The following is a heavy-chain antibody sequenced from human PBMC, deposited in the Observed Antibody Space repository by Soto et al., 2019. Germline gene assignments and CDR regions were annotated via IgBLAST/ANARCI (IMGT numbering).Heavy chain of an antibody. CDR1: GYRFTNYW. Sequence: GESLKISCKGSGYRFTNYWIGWVPQMPGKGLEWMGIIYPGDSDTRYSPSFQGQVTISADKSINTAYLQWSSLKASDTAMYYCASSQVHDAFDIWGQGTMVTVSS. J-gene: IGHJ3*02. V-gene: IGHV5-51*01. CDR3: ASSQVHDAFDI. CDR2: IYPGDSDT.